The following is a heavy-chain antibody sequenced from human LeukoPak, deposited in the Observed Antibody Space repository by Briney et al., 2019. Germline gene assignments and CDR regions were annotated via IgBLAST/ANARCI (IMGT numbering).Heavy chain of an antibody. CDR1: GGSISGYY. CDR3: ARNPIRGFGELRD. CDR2: IYTSGGS. Sequence: PSETLSLICTVSGGSISGYYWSWIRQPAGKGLEWIGRIYTSGGSDYNPSLKSRVTMSVDTSKNQFSLKLSSVTAADTAVYYCARNPIRGFGELRDWGQGTLVTVSS. V-gene: IGHV4-4*07. J-gene: IGHJ4*02. D-gene: IGHD3-10*01.